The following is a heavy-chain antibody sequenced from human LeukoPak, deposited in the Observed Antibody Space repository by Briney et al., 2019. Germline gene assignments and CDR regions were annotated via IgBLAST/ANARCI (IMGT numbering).Heavy chain of an antibody. Sequence: GASVKVSCKASGYIFTSYGISWVRQAPGQGLEWMGWISAYNGNTNYAQKLQGRVTMTTDTSTSTAYMELRSLRSDDTAVYYCARGGTYYGSGKPPDYYYYYYMDVWGKGTTVTVSS. CDR3: ARGGTYYGSGKPPDYYYYYYMDV. V-gene: IGHV1-18*01. J-gene: IGHJ6*03. CDR1: GYIFTSYG. CDR2: ISAYNGNT. D-gene: IGHD3-10*01.